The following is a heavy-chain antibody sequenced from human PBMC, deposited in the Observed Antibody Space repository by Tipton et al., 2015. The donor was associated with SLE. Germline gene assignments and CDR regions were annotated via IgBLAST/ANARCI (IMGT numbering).Heavy chain of an antibody. CDR1: GGSFSGYY. V-gene: IGHV4-34*01. Sequence: TLSLTCAVYGGSFSGYYWSWIRQPPGKGLEWIGEINHSGSTNYNPSLKSRVTISVDTSKNQFSLKLSSVTAADTAVYYCARYANWGQLHYFDYWGQGTLVTVSS. D-gene: IGHD7-27*01. CDR2: INHSGST. CDR3: ARYANWGQLHYFDY. J-gene: IGHJ4*02.